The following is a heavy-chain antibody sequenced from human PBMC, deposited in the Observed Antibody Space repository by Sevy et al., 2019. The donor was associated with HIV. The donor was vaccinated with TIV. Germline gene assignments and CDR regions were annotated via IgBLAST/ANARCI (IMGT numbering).Heavy chain of an antibody. J-gene: IGHJ4*02. D-gene: IGHD3-16*02. CDR3: ARDARLRLGELSLYLFDY. CDR1: GFTFSDYY. CDR2: ISSSGSTI. Sequence: GGSLRLSCAASGFTFSDYYMSWIRQAPGKGLEWVSYISSSGSTIYYADSVKGRFTISRENAKNSLYLQMNSLRAEDTAVYYCARDARLRLGELSLYLFDYWGQGTLVTVSS. V-gene: IGHV3-11*01.